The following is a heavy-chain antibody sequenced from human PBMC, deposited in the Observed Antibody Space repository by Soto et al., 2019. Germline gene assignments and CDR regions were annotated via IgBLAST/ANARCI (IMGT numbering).Heavy chain of an antibody. CDR2: IYWDGDK. J-gene: IGHJ5*02. Sequence: QINLIESGPTLVKPTQTLTLTCTFSGFSLSTSGAAVGWVRQPPGRALEWLALIYWDGDKRYNASLGNRLTITWGTCMNQVVLNLSNVDPADTAIYSCAPWATMTFFGLIIDNGICFDPWGQGTRVIVSS. CDR1: GFSLSTSGAA. CDR3: APWATMTFFGLIIDNGICFDP. D-gene: IGHD3-22*01. V-gene: IGHV2-5*02.